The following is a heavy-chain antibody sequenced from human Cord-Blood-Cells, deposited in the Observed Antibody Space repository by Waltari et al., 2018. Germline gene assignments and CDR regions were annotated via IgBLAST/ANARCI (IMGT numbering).Heavy chain of an antibody. CDR2: INPSGGRT. CDR1: GYTFTSYY. J-gene: IGHJ4*02. D-gene: IGHD3-9*01. CDR3: ARGRGDDILTGYYNFDY. Sequence: QVQLVQSGAEVKKPGASVKVSCKASGYTFTSYYMHWVRQAPGQGLEWMGEINPSGGRTSYAQKFQGRVTMTRDTSTSTVYMELSSLRSEDTAVYYCARGRGDDILTGYYNFDYWGQGTLVTVSS. V-gene: IGHV1-46*01.